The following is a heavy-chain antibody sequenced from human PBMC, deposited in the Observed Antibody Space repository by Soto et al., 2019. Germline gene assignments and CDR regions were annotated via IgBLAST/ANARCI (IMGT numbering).Heavy chain of an antibody. D-gene: IGHD5-18*01. CDR1: GFSLNASGVR. CDR3: AHGEYSSDGWCFFDY. Sequence: SGPTLVNPTQTLTLTCTLSGFSLNASGVRVGWIRQPPGKALEWLALIYWDDGKRYSPSLKNRLTVTKDTLKNQVVLTMTNMDPADTGTYYCAHGEYSSDGWCFFDYRGQGTLVTVSS. V-gene: IGHV2-5*02. J-gene: IGHJ4*02. CDR2: IYWDDGK.